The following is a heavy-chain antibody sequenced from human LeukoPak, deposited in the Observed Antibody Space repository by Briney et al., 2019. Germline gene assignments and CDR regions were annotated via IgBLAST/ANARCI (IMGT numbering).Heavy chain of an antibody. V-gene: IGHV3-21*01. J-gene: IGHJ6*03. Sequence: GGSLRLSCAASGFTFSSYSMNWVRQAPGKGLEWVSSISGSSSYIYYADSVKGRFTISRDNAKNTLHLEMNSLRAEDTAVYYCARHGTVNRGYCSSTSCPYYYYYMDVWGKGTTVTVSS. D-gene: IGHD2-2*01. CDR3: ARHGTVNRGYCSSTSCPYYYYYMDV. CDR1: GFTFSSYS. CDR2: ISGSSSYI.